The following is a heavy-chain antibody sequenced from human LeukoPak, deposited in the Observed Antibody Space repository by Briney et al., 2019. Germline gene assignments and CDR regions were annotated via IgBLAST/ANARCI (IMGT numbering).Heavy chain of an antibody. CDR2: IYHSGST. CDR3: ARDRREVGYFDY. V-gene: IGHV4-30-2*01. D-gene: IGHD1-26*01. CDR1: GGSISSGGYY. Sequence: PSQTLSLTCTVSGGSISSGGYYWSWIRRPPGKGLEWIGYIYHSGSTYYNPSLKSRVTISVDRSKNQFSLKLSSVTAADTAVYYCARDRREVGYFDYWGQGTLVTVSS. J-gene: IGHJ4*02.